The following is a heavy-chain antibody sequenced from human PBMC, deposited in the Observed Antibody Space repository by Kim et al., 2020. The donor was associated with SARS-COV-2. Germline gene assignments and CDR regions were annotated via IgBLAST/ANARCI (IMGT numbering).Heavy chain of an antibody. CDR3: ATDLGQGLASRYCYGLD. CDR2: ISYDGTNK. Sequence: GGSLRLSCAASGFTFRNYALHWVRQAPGKGPEWVSVISYDGTNKYYADSVKGRFTISSDNSKDTLHPHTNSLRIDDTAHYYWATDLGQGLASRYCYGLD. CDR1: GFTFRNYA. V-gene: IGHV3-30-3*01. J-gene: IGHJ6*01.